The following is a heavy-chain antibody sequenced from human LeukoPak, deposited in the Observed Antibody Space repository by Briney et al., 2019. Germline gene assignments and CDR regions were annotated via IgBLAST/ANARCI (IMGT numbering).Heavy chain of an antibody. V-gene: IGHV3-64D*09. D-gene: IGHD6-19*01. CDR1: GFTFSTYA. CDR3: VKRQIAVAASPFDD. J-gene: IGHJ4*02. CDR2: ISDTAVYT. Sequence: PGGSLSLSCSASGFTFSTYAMQWVRQAPGKGLEYVSAISDTAVYTFYANSVKGIFTISRDNSKNTLYLQMSRLRDEDTAVYYCVKRQIAVAASPFDDWGQGTLVTVSS.